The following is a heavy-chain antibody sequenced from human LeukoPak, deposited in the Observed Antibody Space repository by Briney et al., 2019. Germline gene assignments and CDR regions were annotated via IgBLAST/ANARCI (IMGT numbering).Heavy chain of an antibody. Sequence: SVKVSCKTSGGTFGSFAISWVRQAPGQGLEWMGRIIPIFGTTEYAQNVKGRGTITTDESRSTAYMEVSSLRSEDTAVYYCARDRKTISQYHYYYMDVWGKGTTVTVSS. D-gene: IGHD3-3*01. V-gene: IGHV1-69*05. CDR1: GGTFGSFA. CDR3: ARDRKTISQYHYYYMDV. J-gene: IGHJ6*03. CDR2: IIPIFGTT.